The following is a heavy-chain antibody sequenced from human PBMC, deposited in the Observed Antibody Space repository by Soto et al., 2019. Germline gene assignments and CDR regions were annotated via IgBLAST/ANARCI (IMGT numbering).Heavy chain of an antibody. D-gene: IGHD3-10*01. CDR2: IYFSGST. J-gene: IGHJ6*03. V-gene: IGHV4-39*01. CDR3: ARREYYGPGSYPTPYYYYHMDI. Sequence: QLQLQESGPGLVKPSETLSLTCTVSGGSISSSSYYWGWIRQPPGKGLEWIGCIYFSGSTYYNPCRKRRVTIASDTPKHTFAQKLSTMTASHTAVNYCARREYYGPGSYPTPYYYYHMDIWSKWTPVTVS. CDR1: GGSISSSSYY.